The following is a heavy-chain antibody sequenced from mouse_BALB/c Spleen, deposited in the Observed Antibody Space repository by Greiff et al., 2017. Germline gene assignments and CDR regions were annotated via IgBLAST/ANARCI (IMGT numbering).Heavy chain of an antibody. D-gene: IGHD3-1*01. CDR1: GYTFTSYY. Sequence: QVQLQQSGAELVKPGASVKLSCKASGYTFTSYYMYWVKQRPGQGLEWIGEINPSNGGTNFNEKFKSKATLTVDKSSSTAYMQLSSLTSEDSAVYYCTRQLGLAMDYWGQGTSVTVSS. CDR2: INPSNGGT. V-gene: IGHV1S81*02. J-gene: IGHJ4*01. CDR3: TRQLGLAMDY.